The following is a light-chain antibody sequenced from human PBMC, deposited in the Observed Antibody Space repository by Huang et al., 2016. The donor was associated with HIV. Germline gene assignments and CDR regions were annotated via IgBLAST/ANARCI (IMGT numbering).Light chain of an antibody. J-gene: IGKJ1*01. CDR2: GAS. CDR3: QQYHNWPPWT. CDR1: QGVSSN. Sequence: EIVMTQSPATLSVSPGERAALSCRASQGVSSNLAWYQQKPGQAPRLRMYGASTRATGIPARFSGSGSGTEFTLTITSLQSEDFAIYYCQQYHNWPPWTFGQGTKVEIK. V-gene: IGKV3-15*01.